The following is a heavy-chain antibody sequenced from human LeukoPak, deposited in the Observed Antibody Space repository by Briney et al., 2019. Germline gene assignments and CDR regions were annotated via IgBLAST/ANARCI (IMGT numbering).Heavy chain of an antibody. D-gene: IGHD3-16*01. V-gene: IGHV3-7*01. CDR3: AGGARGYNWYFDL. Sequence: GGSLXLSCAASAFTFRNYWMSWVRQAPGKGLEWVANIKKDGSEKYYVDSMKGRFTISRDNAKNSLYLQINSLRAEDTAVYYCAGGARGYNWYFDLWGRGTLVTVSS. CDR2: IKKDGSEK. CDR1: AFTFRNYW. J-gene: IGHJ2*01.